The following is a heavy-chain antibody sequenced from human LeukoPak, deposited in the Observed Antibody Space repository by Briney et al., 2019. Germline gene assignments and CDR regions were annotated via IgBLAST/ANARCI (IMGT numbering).Heavy chain of an antibody. CDR2: IAGSDGFT. J-gene: IGHJ4*02. V-gene: IGHV3-23*01. CDR3: VRSLDY. Sequence: HPGGSLRLSCAASGFPFSSYAMNWVRQAPGKGLEWVSVIAGSDGFTQYADSVKGRFTISRDNSKNTVYLQMNRLRVEDTVLYYCVRSLDYWGQGTLVTVSS. CDR1: GFPFSSYA.